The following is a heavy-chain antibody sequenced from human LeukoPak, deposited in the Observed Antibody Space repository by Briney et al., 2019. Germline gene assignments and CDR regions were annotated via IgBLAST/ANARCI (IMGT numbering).Heavy chain of an antibody. CDR2: IYWDDDK. J-gene: IGHJ5*02. CDR3: AHRSIASSTSNWFDP. V-gene: IGHV2-5*02. CDR1: GFSLSTSGVG. Sequence: SGPTLVKPTQTLTLTCTFSGFSLSTSGVGVVWIRQPPGKALEWLALIYWDDDKRYSPSLKSRLTITKDTSKNQVVLTMTNMDPVDTATYYCAHRSIASSTSNWFDPWGQGTLVTVSS. D-gene: IGHD6-6*01.